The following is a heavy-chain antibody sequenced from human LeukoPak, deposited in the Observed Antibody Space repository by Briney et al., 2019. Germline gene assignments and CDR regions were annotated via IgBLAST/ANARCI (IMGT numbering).Heavy chain of an antibody. D-gene: IGHD2-15*01. V-gene: IGHV3-48*03. CDR1: GFTFSSYE. J-gene: IGHJ4*02. Sequence: PGGSRRLSCEASGFTFSSYEMNWVRQAPGKGLEWVSYISSSGSTIYYADSVKGRFTISRDNAKNSLYLQMNSLRAEDTAVYYCARVSPGVGVVVVAATKEDYFDYWGQGTLVTVSS. CDR3: ARVSPGVGVVVVAATKEDYFDY. CDR2: ISSSGSTI.